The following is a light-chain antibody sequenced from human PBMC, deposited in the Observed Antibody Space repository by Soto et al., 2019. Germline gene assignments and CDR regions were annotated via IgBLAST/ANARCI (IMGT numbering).Light chain of an antibody. J-gene: IGKJ4*01. CDR1: QNIRNY. CDR2: DAS. CDR3: QQRGNWPLT. V-gene: IGKV3-11*01. Sequence: ETVLTQSPATLSLSPGERATLSCSASQNIRNYLIWYQQKPGQAPRLLIYDASSRATGIPARFSGSESGTDFALTISSLEPEDFAVYYSQQRGNWPLTFGGGTKVE.